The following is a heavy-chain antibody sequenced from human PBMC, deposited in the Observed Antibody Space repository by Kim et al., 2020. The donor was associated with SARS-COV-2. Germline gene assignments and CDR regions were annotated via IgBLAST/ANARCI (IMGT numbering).Heavy chain of an antibody. V-gene: IGHV3-13*01. CDR1: GFTFSSYD. J-gene: IGHJ3*02. D-gene: IGHD3-9*01. CDR3: ARVRYDILTGYLEAFDI. CDR2: IGTAGDT. Sequence: GGSLRLSCAASGFTFSSYDMHWVRQATGKGLEWVSAIGTAGDTYYPGSVKGRFTISRENAKNSLYLQMNSLRAGDTAVYYCARVRYDILTGYLEAFDIWGQGTMVTVSS.